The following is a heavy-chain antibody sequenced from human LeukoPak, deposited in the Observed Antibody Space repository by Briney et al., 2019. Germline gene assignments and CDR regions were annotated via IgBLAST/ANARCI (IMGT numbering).Heavy chain of an antibody. J-gene: IGHJ5*02. CDR1: GGSINSRSYY. V-gene: IGHV4-39*01. Sequence: SETLSLTCTVSGGSINSRSYYWGWIRQPPGKGLEWIGTINYDGNTYYNPSLKSRVTLSVYTSMTQFSLKLSSVTAADTAIYYCARQAYNSRFTYGYVWFDPWGQGTLVTVSS. CDR3: ARQAYNSRFTYGYVWFDP. D-gene: IGHD5-18*01. CDR2: INYDGNT.